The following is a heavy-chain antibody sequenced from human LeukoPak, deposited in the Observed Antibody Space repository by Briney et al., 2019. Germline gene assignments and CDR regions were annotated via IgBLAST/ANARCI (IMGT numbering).Heavy chain of an antibody. Sequence: SVKVSCKASGGTFSSYAISWVRQAPGQGLEWMGGIIPIFGTANYAQKFQGRVTITADESTSTAYMELSSLRSEDTAVYHCARRKRGWRARSDAFDIWGQGTMVTVSS. D-gene: IGHD1-26*01. CDR2: IIPIFGTA. V-gene: IGHV1-69*13. CDR1: GGTFSSYA. CDR3: ARRKRGWRARSDAFDI. J-gene: IGHJ3*02.